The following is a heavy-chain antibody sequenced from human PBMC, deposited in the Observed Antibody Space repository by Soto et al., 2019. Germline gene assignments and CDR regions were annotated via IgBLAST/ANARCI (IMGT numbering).Heavy chain of an antibody. J-gene: IGHJ4*02. V-gene: IGHV4-34*01. Sequence: SETLSLTCAVYGGSFSGYYWSWIRQPPGKGLEWIGEINPSGSPNYNPSLKSRVTVSVDTSKNQFSLKLSSVTAADTAVYYCATSIAARSRLDYWGQGTLVTVSS. D-gene: IGHD6-6*01. CDR1: GGSFSGYY. CDR2: INPSGSP. CDR3: ATSIAARSRLDY.